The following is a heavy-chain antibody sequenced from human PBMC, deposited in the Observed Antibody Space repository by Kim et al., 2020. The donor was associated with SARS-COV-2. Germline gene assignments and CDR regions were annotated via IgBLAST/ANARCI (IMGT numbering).Heavy chain of an antibody. D-gene: IGHD3-10*01. CDR1: GFTFSSYE. CDR3: ARGFEVIITEDAFDI. J-gene: IGHJ3*02. V-gene: IGHV3-48*03. CDR2: ISSSGSTI. Sequence: GGSLRLSCAASGFTFSSYEMNWVRQAPGKGLEWVSYISSSGSTIYYADSVKGRFTISRDNAKNSLYLQMNSLRAEDTAVYYCARGFEVIITEDAFDIWGQGTMVTVSS.